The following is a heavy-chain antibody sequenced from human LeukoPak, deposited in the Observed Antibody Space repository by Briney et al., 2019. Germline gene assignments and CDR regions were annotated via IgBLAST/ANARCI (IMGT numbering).Heavy chain of an antibody. CDR3: AKDAGPYHMGLYYFDY. D-gene: IGHD3/OR15-3a*01. CDR2: INNSGVHT. Sequence: GGSLRLSCEASEFTFSNYAMSWVRQAPGKGLEWVSIINNSGVHTSYADSVKGRFTISRDNSKNTLYLQMNSLRAEDTAVYYCAKDAGPYHMGLYYFDYWGQGTLVTVSS. J-gene: IGHJ4*02. V-gene: IGHV3-23*01. CDR1: EFTFSNYA.